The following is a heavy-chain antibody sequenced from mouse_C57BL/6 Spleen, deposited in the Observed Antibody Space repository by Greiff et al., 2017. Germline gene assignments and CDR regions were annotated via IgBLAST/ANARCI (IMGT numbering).Heavy chain of an antibody. CDR3: ARPTVVPSWFAY. CDR1: GFTFSDYG. Sequence: EVKLMESGGGLVKPGGSLKLSCAASGFTFSDYGMPWVRQAPEKGLEWVAYISSGSSTIYYADTVKGRFTISRDTAKNPLFLQMTSLRSEDTAMYYGARPTVVPSWFAYWGQGTLVTVSA. D-gene: IGHD1-1*01. J-gene: IGHJ3*01. CDR2: ISSGSSTI. V-gene: IGHV5-17*01.